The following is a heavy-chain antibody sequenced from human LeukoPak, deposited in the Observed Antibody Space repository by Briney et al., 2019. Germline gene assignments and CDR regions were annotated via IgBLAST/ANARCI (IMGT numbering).Heavy chain of an antibody. V-gene: IGHV3-23*01. CDR2: ISASAGTT. CDR3: AKDPASYEYYFDY. Sequence: GGSLRLSCAASGFTFSGYAMSWVRQAPGKGLEWVSSISASAGTTYYADSVKGRFTISRDNSKNTLDLQMNSLRAEDTAVYYCAKDPASYEYYFDYWGQGTLVTVSS. J-gene: IGHJ4*02. D-gene: IGHD5-12*01. CDR1: GFTFSGYA.